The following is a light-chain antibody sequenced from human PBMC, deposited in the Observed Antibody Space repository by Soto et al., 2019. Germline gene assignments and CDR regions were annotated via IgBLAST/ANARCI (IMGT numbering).Light chain of an antibody. Sequence: DIQMTQSPSSLYASVGDRVTISCRASHSISNYVNWYQNRPGKAPNLLISGATSLQSGVPSRFSGSESGTQFALIISSLQPEDSATYYCQQSYSTPITFGQGTRLEIK. J-gene: IGKJ5*01. V-gene: IGKV1-39*01. CDR1: HSISNY. CDR3: QQSYSTPIT. CDR2: GAT.